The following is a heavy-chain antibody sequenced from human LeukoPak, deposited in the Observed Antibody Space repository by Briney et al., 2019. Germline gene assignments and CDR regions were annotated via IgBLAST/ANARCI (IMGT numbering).Heavy chain of an antibody. Sequence: GGSLRLSCAASGFTFSSYWMSWVRQAPGKGLEWVANIKQDGSEKYYVDSVKGRFTISRDDTKNLVFLQMNSLRVEDTAVYYCARDGVAGGFDYWGQGILVTVSS. J-gene: IGHJ4*02. D-gene: IGHD6-19*01. CDR1: GFTFSSYW. CDR3: ARDGVAGGFDY. V-gene: IGHV3-7*01. CDR2: IKQDGSEK.